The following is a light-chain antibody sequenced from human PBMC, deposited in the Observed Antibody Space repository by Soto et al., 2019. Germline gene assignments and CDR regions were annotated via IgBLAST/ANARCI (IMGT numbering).Light chain of an antibody. CDR2: GAS. J-gene: IGKJ5*01. CDR1: QSVSNN. Sequence: EIMLTQSPGTLSLSPGERATLSCRASQSVSNNYLAWYQQKPGQAPRLLIYGASTRATGIPARFSGSGFGTEFTLTISSLQPEDFAVYYCQQYNNWPITFGQGTRLEIK. CDR3: QQYNNWPIT. V-gene: IGKV3-15*01.